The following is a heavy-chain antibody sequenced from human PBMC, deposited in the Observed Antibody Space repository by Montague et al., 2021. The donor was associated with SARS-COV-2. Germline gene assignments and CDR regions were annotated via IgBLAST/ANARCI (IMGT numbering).Heavy chain of an antibody. CDR3: ARDDYYGSGSPLSDYGMDV. D-gene: IGHD3-10*01. V-gene: IGHV1-18*01. J-gene: IGHJ6*02. Sequence: SVKVSCKASGYPFTSYGISWVRQAPGQGLEWMGWISAYNGNTNYAQKLQGRVTMTTDTSTSTAYMELRSLRSDDTAVYYCARDDYYGSGSPLSDYGMDVWGQGTTVTVSS. CDR1: GYPFTSYG. CDR2: ISAYNGNT.